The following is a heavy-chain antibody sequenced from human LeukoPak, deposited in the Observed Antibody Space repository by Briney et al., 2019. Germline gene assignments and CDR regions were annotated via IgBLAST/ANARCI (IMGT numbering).Heavy chain of an antibody. D-gene: IGHD3-10*01. V-gene: IGHV1-2*02. CDR2: INPNTGVT. Sequence: ASVKVSCKASGYTFTGYYMHWVRQAPGQGLEWMGWINPNTGVTNYAQKFQGRVTMTRDTSIGTAYMDLRRLKSDDTAVYYCARSVRGVVTQRTGWFDPWGQGTLGTVSA. CDR3: ARSVRGVVTQRTGWFDP. J-gene: IGHJ5*02. CDR1: GYTFTGYY.